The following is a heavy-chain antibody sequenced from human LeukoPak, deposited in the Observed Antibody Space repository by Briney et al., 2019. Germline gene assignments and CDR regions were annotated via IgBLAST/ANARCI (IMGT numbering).Heavy chain of an antibody. Sequence: ASVKVSCKASGCTFTSYGISWVRQAPGQGLEWMGWISAYNGNTNYAQKLQGRVTMTRDTSTSTVYMELSSLRSEDTAVYYCARELVDCSGGSCYRDAFDIWGQGTMVTVSS. J-gene: IGHJ3*02. CDR1: GCTFTSYG. CDR2: ISAYNGNT. D-gene: IGHD2-15*01. V-gene: IGHV1-18*01. CDR3: ARELVDCSGGSCYRDAFDI.